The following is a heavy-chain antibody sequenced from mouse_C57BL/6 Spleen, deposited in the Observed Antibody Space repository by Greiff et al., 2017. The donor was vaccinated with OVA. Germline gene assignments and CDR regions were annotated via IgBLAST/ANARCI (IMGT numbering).Heavy chain of an antibody. V-gene: IGHV1-19*01. CDR2: INPYNGGT. CDR3: ARESITTVVASDY. Sequence: VQLQQSGPVLVKPGASVKMSCKASGYTFTDYYMNWVKQSHGKSLEWIGVINPYNGGTSYNQKFKGKATLTVDKSSSTAYMELNSLTSEDSAVYYCARESITTVVASDYWGQGTTLTVSS. CDR1: GYTFTDYY. J-gene: IGHJ2*01. D-gene: IGHD1-1*01.